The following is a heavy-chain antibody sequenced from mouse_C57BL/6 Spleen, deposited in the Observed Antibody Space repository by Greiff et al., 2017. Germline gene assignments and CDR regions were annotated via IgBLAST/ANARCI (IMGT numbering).Heavy chain of an antibody. CDR1: GYAFSSYW. CDR2: IYPGDGDT. Sequence: QVQLQQSGAELVKPGASVKISCKASGYAFSSYWMNWVKQRPGKGLEWIGQIYPGDGDTNYNGKFKGKATLTADKSSSTAYMQLSSLTSEDSAVYFCAREGYGSSYGIDYWGQGTTLTVSS. V-gene: IGHV1-80*01. CDR3: AREGYGSSYGIDY. D-gene: IGHD1-1*01. J-gene: IGHJ2*01.